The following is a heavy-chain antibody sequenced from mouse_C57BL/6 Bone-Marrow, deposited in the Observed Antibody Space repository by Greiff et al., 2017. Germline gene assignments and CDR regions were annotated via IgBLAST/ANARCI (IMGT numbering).Heavy chain of an antibody. CDR2: IYPGSGNT. Sequence: VQLQQSGAELVRPGASVKLSCKASGYTFTDYYINWVKQRPGQGLEWIARIYPGSGNTYYNEKFKGKATLTAEKSSSTAYMQLSSLTSEDSAVDFCARNYGSQRVWLAYWGQGTLVTVSA. CDR1: GYTFTDYY. CDR3: ARNYGSQRVWLAY. V-gene: IGHV1-76*01. J-gene: IGHJ3*01. D-gene: IGHD1-1*01.